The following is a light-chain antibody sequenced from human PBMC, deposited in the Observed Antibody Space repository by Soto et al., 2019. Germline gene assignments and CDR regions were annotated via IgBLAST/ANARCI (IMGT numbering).Light chain of an antibody. V-gene: IGKV4-1*01. CDR3: QQFYSPPYT. CDR1: QSVLHSSNNKNY. J-gene: IGKJ2*01. CDR2: WAS. Sequence: DIVMTQSPDSLAVSLGEKATINCKSSQSVLHSSNNKNYLAWYQQRPGQPPKLVTNWASTRESGVPDRFSGSGSGTHFSLTISSLQAEDVVVYYFQQFYSPPYTCVQGTTLEIK.